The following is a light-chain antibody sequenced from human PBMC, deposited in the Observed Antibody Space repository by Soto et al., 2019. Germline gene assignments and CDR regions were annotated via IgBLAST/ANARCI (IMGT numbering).Light chain of an antibody. CDR1: SSDVGSYNR. CDR2: EVS. J-gene: IGLJ2*01. V-gene: IGLV2-18*02. CDR3: SSYTTSSTYV. Sequence: QSVLTQPPSVSGSPGQSVTISCTGTSSDVGSYNRVSWYQQPPGTAPKVMIYEVSNRPSGVPNRFSGSKSGNTASLTISGLQAEDEADYYCSSYTTSSTYVFGAGTKLTVL.